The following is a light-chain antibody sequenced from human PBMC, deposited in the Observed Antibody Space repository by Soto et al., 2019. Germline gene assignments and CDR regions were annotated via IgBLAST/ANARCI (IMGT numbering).Light chain of an antibody. CDR1: DVVGSN. CDR3: QQYNDWPPIT. V-gene: IGKV3-15*01. J-gene: IGKJ5*01. CDR2: GAS. Sequence: EFVLTQSPGTLSLSPGERATLSCRASDVVGSNLAWYQQKPGQAPRLLIYGASTRATGIPGRFSGSGFGTEFTLTISGLQPEDFAVYYCQQYNDWPPITFGQGTRLEIK.